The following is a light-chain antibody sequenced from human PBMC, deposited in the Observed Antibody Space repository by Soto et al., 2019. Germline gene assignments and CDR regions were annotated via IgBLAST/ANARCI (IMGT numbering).Light chain of an antibody. J-gene: IGKJ2*03. CDR2: GAS. Sequence: ETVMTQSPDTLSVSPGESATLSCRASQDVSTNLAWFQQKPGQTPRLVLYGASKRATGIPARFSGSGSARHVSLTISSLQSEDFGVYYCQHYNNWPPYSFAQGTKVEIK. CDR3: QHYNNWPPYS. V-gene: IGKV3-15*01. CDR1: QDVSTN.